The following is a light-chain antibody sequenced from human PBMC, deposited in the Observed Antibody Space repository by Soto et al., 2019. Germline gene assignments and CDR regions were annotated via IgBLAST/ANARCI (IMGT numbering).Light chain of an antibody. CDR2: EVS. J-gene: IGLJ2*01. V-gene: IGLV2-8*01. CDR1: GGDVGGYNY. Sequence: QSALTQPASVSGSPGQSITISCAGTGGDVGGYNYVSWYQQHPGKAPKLMIYEVSKRPSGVPDRFSGSKSGNTASLTVSGLQAEDEADYYCSSYAGSNNHVLFGGGTKLTVL. CDR3: SSYAGSNNHVL.